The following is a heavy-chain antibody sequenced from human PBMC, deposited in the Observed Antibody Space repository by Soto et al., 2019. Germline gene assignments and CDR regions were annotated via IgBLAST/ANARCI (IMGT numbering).Heavy chain of an antibody. Sequence: ASVKVSCKASGYTFISYYMHWVRQAPGQGLEWMGIINPSVGSTSYAQKFQGRVTMTRDTSTSTVYMDLSSLGSEDTAVYYCAREVAGRAFDIWGQGTMVT. V-gene: IGHV1-46*01. CDR1: GYTFISYY. CDR3: AREVAGRAFDI. CDR2: INPSVGST. D-gene: IGHD6-19*01. J-gene: IGHJ3*02.